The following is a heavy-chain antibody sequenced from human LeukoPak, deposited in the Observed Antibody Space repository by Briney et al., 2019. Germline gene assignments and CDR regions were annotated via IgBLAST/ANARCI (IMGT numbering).Heavy chain of an antibody. Sequence: GRSLRLSCAASGFTFGDYAMNWVRQATGKGLEWVAAICGGGGNTFYADSVKGRFTISRDDSKNTLHLQMNSLRADDTAVYYCAKTASPTPQYYYYMDVWGKGTTVTISS. CDR3: AKTASPTPQYYYYMDV. J-gene: IGHJ6*03. D-gene: IGHD2-2*01. CDR1: GFTFGDYA. CDR2: ICGGGGNT. V-gene: IGHV3-23*01.